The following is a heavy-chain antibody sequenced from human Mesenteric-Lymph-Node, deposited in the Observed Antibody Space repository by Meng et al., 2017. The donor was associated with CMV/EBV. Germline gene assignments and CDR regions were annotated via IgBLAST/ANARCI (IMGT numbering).Heavy chain of an antibody. V-gene: IGHV4-39*01. CDR2: VHHSGTT. D-gene: IGHD3-22*01. CDR1: GDSISNSTYY. J-gene: IGHJ4*02. Sequence: QLQLQESGPGLVKPSETLSLSCTVSGDSISNSTYYWTWIRQPPGKGLEWIGSVHHSGTTYYNPSLKGRLTISVDTSANLFSLRLTTVTAADTATYYCARRGNYDSDYSEYWGQGTLVTVSS. CDR3: ARRGNYDSDYSEY.